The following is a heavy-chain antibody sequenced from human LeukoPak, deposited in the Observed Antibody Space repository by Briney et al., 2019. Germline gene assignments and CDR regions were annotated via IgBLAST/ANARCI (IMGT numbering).Heavy chain of an antibody. CDR1: GFTFSSYA. CDR3: AKDGLYPGPSSWIYYFDY. V-gene: IGHV3-23*01. CDR2: ISGSGGST. D-gene: IGHD6-13*01. Sequence: QPGGSLRLSCAASGFTFSSYAMSWVRQAPGKGLEWVSAISGSGGSTYYADSVKGRFTISRDNSKNTLYLQMNSLRAEDTAVYYCAKDGLYPGPSSWIYYFDYWGQGTLVTVSS. J-gene: IGHJ4*02.